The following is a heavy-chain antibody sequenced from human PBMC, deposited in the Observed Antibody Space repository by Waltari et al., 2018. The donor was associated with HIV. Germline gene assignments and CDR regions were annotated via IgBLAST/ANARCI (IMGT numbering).Heavy chain of an antibody. CDR2: ISAYSGNK. Sequence: VQLVQSGVEVTKPGASVKVSCKASGYNFAHYCISWVRRAQGPGLEWMGWISAYSGNKKYGQEYQGRVTMTTDTSTSTAYMELRSLTSDDTAIYYCARAGDNWNAEHDYWGQGTLVTVSS. CDR3: ARAGDNWNAEHDY. CDR1: GYNFAHYC. V-gene: IGHV1-18*04. J-gene: IGHJ4*02. D-gene: IGHD1-20*01.